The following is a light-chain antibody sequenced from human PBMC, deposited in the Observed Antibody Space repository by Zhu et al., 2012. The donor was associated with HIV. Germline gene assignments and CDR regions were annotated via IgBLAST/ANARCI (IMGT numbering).Light chain of an antibody. CDR2: GAS. Sequence: EIVLTQSPATLSLSPGERVTLSCRASQSVSNYLAWYQQKPGQAPRLLIYGASTRATDIPSRFSGSGSGTEFTLTINSLQSEDFAVYYCQQYDRRPRYTFGQGTKLEIK. CDR1: QSVSNY. CDR3: QQYDRRPRYT. J-gene: IGKJ2*01. V-gene: IGKV3-15*01.